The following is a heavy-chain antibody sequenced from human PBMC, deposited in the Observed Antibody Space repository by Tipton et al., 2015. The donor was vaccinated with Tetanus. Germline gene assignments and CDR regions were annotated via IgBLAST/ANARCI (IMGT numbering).Heavy chain of an antibody. V-gene: IGHV1-8*01. CDR3: ASGSAIRHGLDV. Sequence: QSGAEVKNPGASVKVSCKASGYTFTAYGLNWVRQAAGRGFEWMGWLNPKTGSTAYAQKFQGRVSVTTDTSISTAYMELSSLRFDDTAVYYCASGSAIRHGLDVWGHGTTVTGYS. J-gene: IGHJ6*02. CDR2: LNPKTGST. CDR1: GYTFTAYG. D-gene: IGHD2-2*01.